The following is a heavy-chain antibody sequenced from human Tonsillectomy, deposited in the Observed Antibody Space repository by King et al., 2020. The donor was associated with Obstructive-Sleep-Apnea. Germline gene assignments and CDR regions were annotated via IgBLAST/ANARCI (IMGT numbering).Heavy chain of an antibody. Sequence: VQLVESGGGLVQPGRSLRLSCAASGFTFDDYAMHWVRQVPGKGLEWVSGISWNSGSIGYADSVKGRFTISRDNAKKSLYLQMNSLRPEDTALYYCAKADYCDYAYYGLDVWGQGTTVTVSS. CDR3: AKADYCDYAYYGLDV. CDR1: GFTFDDYA. J-gene: IGHJ6*02. CDR2: ISWNSGSI. V-gene: IGHV3-9*01. D-gene: IGHD4/OR15-4a*01.